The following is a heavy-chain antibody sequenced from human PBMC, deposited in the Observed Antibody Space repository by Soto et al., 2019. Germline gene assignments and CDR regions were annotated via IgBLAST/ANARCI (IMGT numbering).Heavy chain of an antibody. CDR1: GGTFSSYT. V-gene: IGHV1-69*02. Sequence: QVQLVQSGAEVKKPGSSVKVSCKASGGTFSSYTISWVRQAPGQGLEWMGRIIPILGIGDYAQKFQGRVTITADKSPSTAYMELSSLRSEDTAVYYCARGTGKFGYDIWGQGTMVTVSS. CDR2: IIPILGIG. CDR3: ARGTGKFGYDI. D-gene: IGHD1-1*01. J-gene: IGHJ3*02.